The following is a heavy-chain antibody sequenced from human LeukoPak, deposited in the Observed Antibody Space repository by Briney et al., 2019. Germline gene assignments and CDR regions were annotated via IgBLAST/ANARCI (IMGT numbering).Heavy chain of an antibody. CDR2: ISRSGGST. J-gene: IGHJ4*02. CDR1: GFTFSSYA. D-gene: IGHD6-19*01. Sequence: GGSLRLSCSASGFTFSSYAMHWVRQAPGKGLEYVSAISRSGGSTYYADSVKGRFTISRDNSKNTLYLQMNSLRAEDTAVYYCAKGGVSSGWYFEVFDYWGQGTLVTVSS. CDR3: AKGGVSSGWYFEVFDY. V-gene: IGHV3-64*04.